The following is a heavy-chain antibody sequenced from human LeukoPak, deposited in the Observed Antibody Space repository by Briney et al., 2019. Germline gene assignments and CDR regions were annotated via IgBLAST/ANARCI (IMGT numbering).Heavy chain of an antibody. Sequence: PSETLSLTCTVSGGSINSYYWSWLRQPPGKGLEWIGYIYYSGSTNYNPSLKSRVTISVDTSKNQFSLKLSSVTAADTAVYYCARTTEYDFWSGYSFDYWGQGTLVTVSS. CDR1: GGSINSYY. J-gene: IGHJ4*02. V-gene: IGHV4-59*01. CDR3: ARTTEYDFWSGYSFDY. CDR2: IYYSGST. D-gene: IGHD3-3*01.